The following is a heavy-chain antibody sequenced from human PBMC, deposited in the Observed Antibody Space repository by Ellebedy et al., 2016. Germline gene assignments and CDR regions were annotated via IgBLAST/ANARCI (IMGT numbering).Heavy chain of an antibody. V-gene: IGHV3-74*01. Sequence: GGSLRLSXAASGFTFGGYWMHWVRQAPGKGLVWVSRLNTDGSTTGYADSLKGRFTISRDNAKNTVYLLTNSLRAEDTAIYYCAREVGYGGLDYWGQGTLVTVSS. J-gene: IGHJ4*02. CDR1: GFTFGGYW. D-gene: IGHD4-23*01. CDR3: AREVGYGGLDY. CDR2: LNTDGSTT.